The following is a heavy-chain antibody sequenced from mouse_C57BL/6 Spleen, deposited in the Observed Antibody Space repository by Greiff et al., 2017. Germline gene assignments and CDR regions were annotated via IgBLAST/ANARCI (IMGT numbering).Heavy chain of an antibody. D-gene: IGHD2-2*01. CDR2: IDPYGGGT. Sequence: QVQLQQPGAELVKPGASVTLSCTASGYTFTSYWMHWAKQRPGRGLVWFGRIDPYGGGTNYNEKFKSKATLTVDKPSSTAYMQISSLTSEDSAFYYCARSYGYDGYAMEYWGQGTSVTVSS. CDR1: GYTFTSYW. J-gene: IGHJ4*01. V-gene: IGHV1-72*01. CDR3: ARSYGYDGYAMEY.